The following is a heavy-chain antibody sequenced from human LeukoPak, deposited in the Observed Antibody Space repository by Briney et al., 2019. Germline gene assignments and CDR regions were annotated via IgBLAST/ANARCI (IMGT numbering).Heavy chain of an antibody. Sequence: GSLRLSCAASGFTFSSYAMSWVRQAPGKGLEWIGYIYYSGSTNYNPSLKSRVTISVDTSKNQFSLKLSSVTAADTAVYYCARRDYAAALDYWGQGTLVTVSS. CDR2: IYYSGST. CDR1: GFTFSSYA. V-gene: IGHV4-59*08. J-gene: IGHJ4*02. CDR3: ARRDYAAALDY. D-gene: IGHD6-13*01.